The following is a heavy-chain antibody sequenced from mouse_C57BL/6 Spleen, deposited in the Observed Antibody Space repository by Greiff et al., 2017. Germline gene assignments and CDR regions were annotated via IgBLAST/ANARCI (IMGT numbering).Heavy chain of an antibody. D-gene: IGHD3-3*01. Sequence: QVQLQQSGAELVKPGASVKMSCKASGYTFTSYWITWVKQRPGQGLEWIGDIYPGSGSTNYNEKFKGKATLTVDTSSSTAYMQLSSLPSEEAAVYYSARKGSEYYDDMDYWGQGTSVTVSS. CDR3: ARKGSEYYDDMDY. V-gene: IGHV1-55*01. CDR1: GYTFTSYW. CDR2: IYPGSGST. J-gene: IGHJ4*01.